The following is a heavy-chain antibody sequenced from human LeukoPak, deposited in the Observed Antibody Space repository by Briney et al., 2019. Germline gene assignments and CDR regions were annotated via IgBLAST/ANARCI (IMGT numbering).Heavy chain of an antibody. Sequence: SETLSLTCTVSGGSISSYYWSWIRQPPGKGLEWIGYIYYSGSTNYNPSLKSRVTISLDTSKSQFSLRVRYVTAADTAVYYCARGLNDSWTGENYWGQGTLVTVSS. D-gene: IGHD3-3*01. V-gene: IGHV4-59*12. CDR2: IYYSGST. CDR3: ARGLNDSWTGENY. J-gene: IGHJ4*02. CDR1: GGSISSYY.